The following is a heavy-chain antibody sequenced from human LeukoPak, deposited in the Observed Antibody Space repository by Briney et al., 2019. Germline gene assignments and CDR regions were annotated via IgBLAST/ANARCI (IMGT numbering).Heavy chain of an antibody. CDR2: ISYDGSNK. V-gene: IGHV3-30-3*01. CDR1: GFTFSSYA. D-gene: IGHD1-26*01. CDR3: ARPEMWELPQQDAFDI. J-gene: IGHJ3*02. Sequence: GGSLRLSCAASGFTFSSYAMHWVRQAPGKGLEWVAVISYDGSNKYYADSVKGQFTISRDNSKNTLYLQMNSLRAEDTAVYYCARPEMWELPQQDAFDIWGQGTMVTVSS.